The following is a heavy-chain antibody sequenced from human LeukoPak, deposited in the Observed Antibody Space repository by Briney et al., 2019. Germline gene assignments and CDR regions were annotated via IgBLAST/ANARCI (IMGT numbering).Heavy chain of an antibody. D-gene: IGHD3-22*01. CDR1: GYTFTSYG. Sequence: ASVKVSCKASGYTFTSYGFSWVRQAPGQGLEWMGWISAYNGNTNYAQKVQGGVTMTTDTSTSTAYMELRSLRSDDTAVYYCAREAYYDNSAYSAYRGQGTLVTVSS. CDR3: AREAYYDNSAYSAY. J-gene: IGHJ4*02. CDR2: ISAYNGNT. V-gene: IGHV1-18*01.